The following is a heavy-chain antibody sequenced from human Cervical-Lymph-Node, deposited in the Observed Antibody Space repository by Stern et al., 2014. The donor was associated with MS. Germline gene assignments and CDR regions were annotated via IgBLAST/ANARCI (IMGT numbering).Heavy chain of an antibody. CDR1: RGPISSGDYS. Sequence: QLQLQESGPGLVKPSQTLSLTCTFSRGPISSGDYSWSLIRQLPGKSLEWIGYIYYSGSTYYSPSLKSRVTISVDTSKNQFSLKLSSVTAADTAVYYCASANCSSTSCPNWFDPWGQGTLVTVFS. CDR3: ASANCSSTSCPNWFDP. V-gene: IGHV4-30-4*01. J-gene: IGHJ5*02. CDR2: IYYSGST. D-gene: IGHD2-2*01.